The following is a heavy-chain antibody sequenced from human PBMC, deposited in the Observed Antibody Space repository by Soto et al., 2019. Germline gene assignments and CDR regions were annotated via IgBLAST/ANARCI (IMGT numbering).Heavy chain of an antibody. J-gene: IGHJ3*02. CDR1: GFSLSTSGVG. D-gene: IGHD3-3*01. CDR2: IYWDDDK. V-gene: IGHV2-5*02. CDR3: ARQRITIFGVVTRDAFDI. Sequence: QITLKESGPTLVKPTQTLTLTCTFSGFSLSTSGVGVGWIRQPPGKALEWLALIYWDDDKRYSPSLKSRLTITTDTSKNQVVLTMTNMDPVETATYYCARQRITIFGVVTRDAFDIWGQGTMVTVSS.